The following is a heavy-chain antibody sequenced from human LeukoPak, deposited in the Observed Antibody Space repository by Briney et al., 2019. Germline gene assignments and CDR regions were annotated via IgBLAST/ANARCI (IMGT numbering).Heavy chain of an antibody. CDR2: IIPIFGTA. D-gene: IGHD2-2*01. Sequence: SVKVSCKASGGTFSSYAISWVRQAPGQGLEWMGGIIPIFGTANYAQKFQGRVTITADESTSTAYMELSSLRSEDTAVYYCAREAGRVVVPAAIRSTGMDVWGQGATVTVSS. V-gene: IGHV1-69*13. CDR1: GGTFSSYA. CDR3: AREAGRVVVPAAIRSTGMDV. J-gene: IGHJ6*02.